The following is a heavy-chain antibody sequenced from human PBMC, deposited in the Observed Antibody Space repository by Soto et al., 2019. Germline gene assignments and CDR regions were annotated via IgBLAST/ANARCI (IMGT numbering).Heavy chain of an antibody. CDR3: ASGRGSYSVGY. D-gene: IGHD1-26*01. J-gene: IGHJ4*02. Sequence: QVQLVQSGAEGKKPGASVKVSCKASGYTFTSYYMHWVRQAPGQGLEWMGIINPSGGSTSYAQKLPGRVTMTRDTSTSTVDMELSSLRSEDTAVYYCASGRGSYSVGYWGQGILVTVSS. CDR2: INPSGGST. V-gene: IGHV1-46*01. CDR1: GYTFTSYY.